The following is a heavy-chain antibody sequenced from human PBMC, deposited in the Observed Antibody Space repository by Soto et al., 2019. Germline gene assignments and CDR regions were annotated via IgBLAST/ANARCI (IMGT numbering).Heavy chain of an antibody. CDR3: ARDRYSVYYAMDF. V-gene: IGHV1-46*01. D-gene: IGHD2-15*01. Sequence: GASVKVSCKASGYAFSNYYMQWVRQAPGQGLEWMGIINPSGGSTTYAQKFQGRVTMTRDTSTSTVYMELNSLRSEDTAVYYCARDRYSVYYAMDFWGQGTTVTVSS. CDR1: GYAFSNYY. CDR2: INPSGGST. J-gene: IGHJ6*02.